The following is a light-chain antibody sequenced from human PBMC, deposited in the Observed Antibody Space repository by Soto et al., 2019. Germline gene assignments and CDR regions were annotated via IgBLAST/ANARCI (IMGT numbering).Light chain of an antibody. Sequence: QSALTQPASVSGSPGQSITISCTGTSSDVGGYNYGSWYQQHPGKAPKLMIYDVSNRPSGVSNRFSGSKSGNTASLTISGLQSEDEADYYCSSYTGSSLVFGGGTKVTVL. CDR3: SSYTGSSLV. V-gene: IGLV2-14*01. CDR2: DVS. J-gene: IGLJ2*01. CDR1: SSDVGGYNY.